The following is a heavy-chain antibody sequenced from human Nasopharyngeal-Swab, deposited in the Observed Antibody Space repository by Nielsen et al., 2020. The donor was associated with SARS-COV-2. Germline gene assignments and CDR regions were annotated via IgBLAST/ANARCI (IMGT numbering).Heavy chain of an antibody. V-gene: IGHV3-48*02. CDR3: ATSPGSYLAY. Sequence: WIRQPPGKGLEWVSYLRIRRLPIYYADSVKGRFTISRDNAKNSLYLQMNSLRDEDTAVYYCATSPGSYLAYWGQGTLVTVSS. CDR2: LRIRRLPI. D-gene: IGHD1-26*01. J-gene: IGHJ4*02.